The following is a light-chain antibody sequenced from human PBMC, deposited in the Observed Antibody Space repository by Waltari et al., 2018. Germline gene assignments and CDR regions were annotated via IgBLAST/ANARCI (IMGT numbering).Light chain of an antibody. Sequence: DIVMTQYPLSLTVTIGYPASISCKSHQSRVHFDGNTYLTWFHKRPGQSPRRLIDKVSNRGSGVPDRLSGTGSGTDFALKISRVEAEDVGIYYGMQGTPWLPITFGQGTRLEIK. J-gene: IGKJ5*01. V-gene: IGKV2-30*02. CDR1: QSRVHFDGNTY. CDR3: MQGTPWLPIT. CDR2: KVS.